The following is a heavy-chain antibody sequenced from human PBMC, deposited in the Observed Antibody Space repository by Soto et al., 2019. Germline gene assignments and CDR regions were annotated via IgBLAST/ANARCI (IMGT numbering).Heavy chain of an antibody. CDR1: GGSISSGGYY. Sequence: LSLTCTVSGGSISSGGYYWSWIRQHPGKGLEWIGYIYYSGSTYYNPSLKSRVTISVDTSKNQFSLKLSSVTAADTAVYYCARDLGFWSAPDAFDIWGQGTMVTVSS. CDR3: ARDLGFWSAPDAFDI. J-gene: IGHJ3*02. D-gene: IGHD3-3*01. V-gene: IGHV4-31*03. CDR2: IYYSGST.